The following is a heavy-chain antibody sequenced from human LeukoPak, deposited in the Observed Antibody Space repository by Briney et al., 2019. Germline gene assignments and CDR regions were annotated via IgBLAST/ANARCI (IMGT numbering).Heavy chain of an antibody. CDR3: ARAVGGDGSGSL. CDR2: IYYTGNT. D-gene: IGHD3-10*01. Sequence: SETLSLTCTVSGISISSSNSYWGWIRQPPGKGLEWIGSIYYTGNTYYNASLKSRVTISIDTSKNQISLRLTSVTAADTAMYYCARAVGGDGSGSLWGPGTLVTVSS. CDR1: GISISSSNSY. J-gene: IGHJ4*02. V-gene: IGHV4-39*01.